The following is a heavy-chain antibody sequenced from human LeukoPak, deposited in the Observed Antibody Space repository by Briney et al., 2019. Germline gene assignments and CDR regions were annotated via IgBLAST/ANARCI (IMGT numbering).Heavy chain of an antibody. CDR3: ARDGDYYDSSGYYFPDY. D-gene: IGHD3-22*01. CDR1: GFTFDDYG. Sequence: GGSLRLSCAASGFTFDDYGMSWARQAPGKGLEWVSGINWNGGSTGYADSVKGRFTISRDNAKNSLYLQMNSLRAEDTALYYCARDGDYYDSSGYYFPDYWGQGTLVTVSS. V-gene: IGHV3-20*04. CDR2: INWNGGST. J-gene: IGHJ4*02.